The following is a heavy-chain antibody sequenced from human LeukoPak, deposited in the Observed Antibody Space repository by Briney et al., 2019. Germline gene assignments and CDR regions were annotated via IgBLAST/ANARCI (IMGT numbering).Heavy chain of an antibody. J-gene: IGHJ3*02. V-gene: IGHV3-33*01. CDR3: ARDPTASGLGVI. D-gene: IGHD4-17*01. CDR1: GFTFSSYG. CDR2: IWYDGSNK. Sequence: GGSLRLSCAASGFTFSSYGMQWVRQAPGKGLEWVAVIWYDGSNKYYADSVKGRFTIPRDNSKNTLYLQMNSLRAEDTAVYYCARDPTASGLGVIWGQGTMVTVSS.